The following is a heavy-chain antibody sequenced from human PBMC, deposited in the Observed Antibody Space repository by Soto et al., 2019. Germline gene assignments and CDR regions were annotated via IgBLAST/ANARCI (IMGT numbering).Heavy chain of an antibody. CDR3: ARDLSPMITFGGVINFDY. D-gene: IGHD3-16*02. Sequence: ASVKVSCTASGYTFTSYGISWVRQAPGQGLEWMGWISAYNGNTNYAQKLQGRVTMTTDTSTSTAYMELRSLRSDDTAVYYCARDLSPMITFGGVINFDYWDQGTLVTVSS. J-gene: IGHJ4*02. CDR1: GYTFTSYG. CDR2: ISAYNGNT. V-gene: IGHV1-18*04.